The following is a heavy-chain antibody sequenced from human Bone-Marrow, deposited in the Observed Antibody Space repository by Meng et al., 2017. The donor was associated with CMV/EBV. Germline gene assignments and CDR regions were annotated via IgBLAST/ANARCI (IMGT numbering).Heavy chain of an antibody. CDR1: GFTVSSNY. CDR2: ISSSSSTI. D-gene: IGHD6-13*01. J-gene: IGHJ4*02. Sequence: GGSLRLSCAASGFTVSSNYMSWVRQAPGKGLEWVSYISSSSSTIYYADSVKGRFTISRDNAKNSLYLQMNSLRAEDTAVYYCASVAAARDYWGQGTLVTVSS. CDR3: ASVAAARDY. V-gene: IGHV3-48*04.